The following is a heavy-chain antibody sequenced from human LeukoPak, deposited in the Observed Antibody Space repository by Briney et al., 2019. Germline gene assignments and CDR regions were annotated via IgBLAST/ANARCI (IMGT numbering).Heavy chain of an antibody. V-gene: IGHV3-30*18. CDR3: AKDAGIADY. J-gene: IGHJ4*02. Sequence: PGGSLRLSCAASGFTFSSYGMHWVRQASGKGLEWVAVISYDGSNKYYADSVKGRFTISRDNSKNTLYLQMNSLRAEDTAVYYCAKDAGIADYWGQGTLVTVSS. CDR2: ISYDGSNK. CDR1: GFTFSSYG. D-gene: IGHD6-13*01.